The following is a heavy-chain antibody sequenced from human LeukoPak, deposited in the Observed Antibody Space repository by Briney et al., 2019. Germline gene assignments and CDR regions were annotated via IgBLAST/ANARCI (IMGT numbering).Heavy chain of an antibody. D-gene: IGHD1-26*01. CDR3: TTDLRWELPPSDY. CDR1: GFNFSDAW. CDR2: IRSTADGGTT. J-gene: IGHJ4*02. V-gene: IGHV3-15*01. Sequence: PGGSLRLSCAASGFNFSDAWMSWVREARGRGVEWVGRIRSTADGGTTDYVAPVQGRFPISKDDSKNTLSLQMNSLKTEDTAVYYCTTDLRWELPPSDYWGQGTLVTVSS.